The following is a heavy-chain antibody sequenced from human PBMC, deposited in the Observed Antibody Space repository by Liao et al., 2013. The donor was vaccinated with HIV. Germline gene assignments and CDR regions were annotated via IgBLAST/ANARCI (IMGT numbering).Heavy chain of an antibody. CDR1: GGSISSYY. V-gene: IGHV4-4*07. D-gene: IGHD3-3*01. Sequence: QVLLQESGPGQVKPSETLSLTCTVSGGSISSYYWSWIRQPAGKGLEWIGRIYSSGSANYNPSLKSRVTMSVDTSKNQFSLKLSSVTAADTAVYYCARTDQYYDFWNGYENWFDPWGQGTLVTVCS. CDR2: IYSSGSA. J-gene: IGHJ5*02. CDR3: ARTDQYYDFWNGYENWFDP.